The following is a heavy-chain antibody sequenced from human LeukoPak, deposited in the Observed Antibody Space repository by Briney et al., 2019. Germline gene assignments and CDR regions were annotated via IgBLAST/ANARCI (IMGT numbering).Heavy chain of an antibody. CDR3: ARDRGNDFLDY. D-gene: IGHD1-1*01. V-gene: IGHV3-33*08. CDR1: GFTFDDYA. Sequence: GGSLRLSCVASGFTFDDYAMHWVRQAPGKGLEWVAFIWSDGSSEYYADSVKGRFTVSRDNSKNTVYLQINGLRVEDTAVYHCARDRGNDFLDYWGLGTLVTVSS. CDR2: IWSDGSSE. J-gene: IGHJ4*02.